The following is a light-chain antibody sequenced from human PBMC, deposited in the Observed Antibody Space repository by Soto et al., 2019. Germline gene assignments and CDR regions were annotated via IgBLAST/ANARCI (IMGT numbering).Light chain of an antibody. J-gene: IGLJ1*01. CDR3: CSYSGNNIVV. CDR2: EGT. Sequence: QSVLTQPASVSGSLGQSITIFCTGSSSDVGTYYFVSWYQQHPGKVPKLMIYEGTKRPSGVSDRFSGSKSGNTASMTISGLQAEDEANYYCCSYSGNNIVVFGTGTKVTVL. V-gene: IGLV2-23*01. CDR1: SSDVGTYYF.